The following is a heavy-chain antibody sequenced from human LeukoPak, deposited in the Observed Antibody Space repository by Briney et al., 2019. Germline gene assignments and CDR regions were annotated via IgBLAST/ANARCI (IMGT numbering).Heavy chain of an antibody. CDR2: ISSDGRT. CDR1: GFIVNRNT. J-gene: IGHJ6*03. Sequence: GGSLRLSCAASGFIVNRNTMTWVRQAPGKGLECVSLISSDGRTYYADSVKGRFTMSRDDSMNTVFLQMNSVRVEDTAVYYCASFSYTYYFYMDVWGKGTTVTVSS. D-gene: IGHD1-1*01. CDR3: ASFSYTYYFYMDV. V-gene: IGHV3-53*01.